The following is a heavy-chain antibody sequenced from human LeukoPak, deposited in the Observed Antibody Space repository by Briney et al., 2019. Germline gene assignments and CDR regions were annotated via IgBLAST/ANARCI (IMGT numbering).Heavy chain of an antibody. CDR3: ARGRPGYSSGWPVYYFDY. J-gene: IGHJ4*02. D-gene: IGHD6-19*01. CDR1: GGSVSSGSYY. V-gene: IGHV4-61*01. CDR2: IYYSGST. Sequence: PSETLSLTCTVSGGSVSSGSYYWSWIRQPPGKGLEWIGYIYYSGSTNYNPSLKSRVTMSVDTSKNQFSLKLSSVTAADTAVYYCARGRPGYSSGWPVYYFDYWGQGTLVTVSS.